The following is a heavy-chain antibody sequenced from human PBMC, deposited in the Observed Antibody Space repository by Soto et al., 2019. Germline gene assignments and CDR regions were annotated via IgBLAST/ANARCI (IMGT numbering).Heavy chain of an antibody. Sequence: EVQLVESGGGLVKPGGSLRLSCAASGFTFSNAWMSWVRQAPGKGLEWVGRIKSKTDGGTTDYAAPVKGRFTISRDDSKNTLYLQMNSLKTEDTAVNYCTTDGDRGTYGMDVWGQGTTVTVSS. D-gene: IGHD7-27*01. J-gene: IGHJ6*02. CDR3: TTDGDRGTYGMDV. CDR2: IKSKTDGGTT. V-gene: IGHV3-15*01. CDR1: GFTFSNAW.